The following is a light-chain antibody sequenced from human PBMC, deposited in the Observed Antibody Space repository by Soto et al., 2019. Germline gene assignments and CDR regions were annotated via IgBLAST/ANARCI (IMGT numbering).Light chain of an antibody. CDR1: ETVATN. CDR3: QQYSSLWT. V-gene: IGKV3-20*01. Sequence: EVLMTQSPATLSLSPGEGATLPCWARETVATNLAWYQQKPGQAPRILISGASSRATGIPDRFSGSGSGTDFTLSISRLEPEDFAVYYCQQYSSLWTFGQGTKVDI. J-gene: IGKJ1*01. CDR2: GAS.